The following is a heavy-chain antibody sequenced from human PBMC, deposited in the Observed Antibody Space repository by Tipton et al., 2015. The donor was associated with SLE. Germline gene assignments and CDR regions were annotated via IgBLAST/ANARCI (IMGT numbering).Heavy chain of an antibody. CDR3: ARGFTATAEYFQH. J-gene: IGHJ1*01. Sequence: TLSLTCAVYGGSFSGYYWSWIRQPPGKGLEWIGEINHSGSTNYNPSLKSRVTISVDTSKSQFSLKLSSVTAADTAVYYCARGFTATAEYFQHWGQGTLVTVSS. D-gene: IGHD5-18*01. CDR1: GGSFSGYY. V-gene: IGHV4-34*01. CDR2: INHSGST.